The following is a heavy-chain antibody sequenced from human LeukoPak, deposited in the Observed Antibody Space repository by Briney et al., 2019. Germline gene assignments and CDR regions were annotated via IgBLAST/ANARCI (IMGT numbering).Heavy chain of an antibody. CDR2: INHSRST. Sequence: NPSETLSLTCAVYGGSFSGYYWSWIRQPPGKGLEWIGEINHSRSTNYNPSLKSRVTISVDTSKNQFSLKLSSVTAADTAVYYCARGRGTTVTTRAFDIWGQGTMVTVSS. V-gene: IGHV4-34*01. J-gene: IGHJ3*02. CDR1: GGSFSGYY. CDR3: ARGRGTTVTTRAFDI. D-gene: IGHD4-17*01.